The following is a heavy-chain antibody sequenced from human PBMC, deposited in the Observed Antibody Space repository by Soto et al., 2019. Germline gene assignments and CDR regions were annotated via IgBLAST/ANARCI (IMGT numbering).Heavy chain of an antibody. CDR3: APYYNYWKI. V-gene: IGHV5-51*01. CDR1: GYNFARSS. CDR2: IYPASSVI. J-gene: IGHJ4*02. Sequence: EVQLVQSGAEVKKPGESLKISCKASGYNFARSSIGWVRQMPGKGLEWVAIIYPASSVITYSPSFQGQVTISADMSISTAYLQWSSRKASDTAIYYCAPYYNYWKIWGQGTLVTVSS. D-gene: IGHD3-3*01.